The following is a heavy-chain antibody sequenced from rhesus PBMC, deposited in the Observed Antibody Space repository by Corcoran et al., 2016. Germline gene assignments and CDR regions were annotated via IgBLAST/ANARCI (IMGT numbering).Heavy chain of an antibody. CDR3: ARESSSKFWSGYYSDY. D-gene: IGHD3-3*01. Sequence: QVQLQESGPGLVKPSENLSLTCAVSGGSFRGYYWGWIRQPPGQGLGWIGYIGGISGSNDYNPSLKSRVTISTDTSKNQFSLKLSSVTAADTAVDYCARESSSKFWSGYYSDYWGQGVLVTVSS. CDR1: GGSFRGYY. J-gene: IGHJ4*01. V-gene: IGHV4-165*01. CDR2: IGGISGSN.